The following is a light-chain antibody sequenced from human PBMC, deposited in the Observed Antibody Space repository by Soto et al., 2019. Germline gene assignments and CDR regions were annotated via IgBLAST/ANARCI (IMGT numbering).Light chain of an antibody. Sequence: QSALTQPASVSGSPGQSITISCTGTSSDVGGYNYVSWYQQHPGKAPKLMIYDVSKRPSGVSNRFSGSKSGNTASLTISGLQAEDEADYYCSSYTSSLVVFGGGTKVTVL. CDR1: SSDVGGYNY. CDR2: DVS. V-gene: IGLV2-14*01. J-gene: IGLJ2*01. CDR3: SSYTSSLVV.